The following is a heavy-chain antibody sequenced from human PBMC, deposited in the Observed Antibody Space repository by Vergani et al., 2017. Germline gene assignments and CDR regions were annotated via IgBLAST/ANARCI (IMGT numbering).Heavy chain of an antibody. V-gene: IGHV3-23*01. CDR2: ISGSGGST. Sequence: EVQLLESGGGLVQPGGSLRLSCAASGFTFSSYAMSWVRQAPGKGLEWVSAISGSGGSTYYADSVKGRFTISRDNSKNTLYLQMNSLRAEDTAVYYCARVQLVWGLMDYWGQGTLVTVSS. CDR3: ARVQLVWGLMDY. J-gene: IGHJ4*02. D-gene: IGHD3-16*01. CDR1: GFTFSSYA.